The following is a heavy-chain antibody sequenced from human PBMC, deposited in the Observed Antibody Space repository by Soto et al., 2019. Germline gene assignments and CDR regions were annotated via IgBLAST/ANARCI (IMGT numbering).Heavy chain of an antibody. D-gene: IGHD6-19*01. Sequence: SETLSLTCTVSGGSISGHYWIWIRQPPGEGMEWIGYIFYSGSTTYNNNPSLKSRVSISVDTSKNQFYLRLTSVTAADTAVYYCARVGSSGWSPDYWGQGTLVTXS. CDR2: IFYSGSTTY. J-gene: IGHJ4*02. V-gene: IGHV4-59*11. CDR3: ARVGSSGWSPDY. CDR1: GGSISGHY.